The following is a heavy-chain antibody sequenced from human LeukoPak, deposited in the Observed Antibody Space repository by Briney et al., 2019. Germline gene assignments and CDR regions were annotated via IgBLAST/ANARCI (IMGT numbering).Heavy chain of an antibody. CDR3: AKGRHTQYSSSWMISQH. V-gene: IGHV3-9*01. J-gene: IGHJ1*01. CDR2: ISWNSGSI. CDR1: GFTFDDYA. Sequence: GRSLRLSCAASGFTFDDYAMHWVRQAPGKGLEWVSGISWNSGSIGYADSVKGRFTISRDNAKDSLYLQMNSLRAEDTALYYCAKGRHTQYSSSWMISQHWGQGTLVTVSS. D-gene: IGHD6-13*01.